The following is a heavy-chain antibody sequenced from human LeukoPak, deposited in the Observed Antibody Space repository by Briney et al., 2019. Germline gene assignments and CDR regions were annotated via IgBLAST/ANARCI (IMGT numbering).Heavy chain of an antibody. CDR1: GGSFSGYC. CDR2: INHSGST. J-gene: IGHJ3*02. Sequence: SETLSLTCAVYGGSFSGYCWSWIRQPPGKGLERIGEINHSGSTNYNPSLKSRVTISVDTSKNQFSLKLSSVTAADTAVYYCARMLVMWELPDAFDIWGQGTMVTVSS. D-gene: IGHD1-26*01. CDR3: ARMLVMWELPDAFDI. V-gene: IGHV4-34*01.